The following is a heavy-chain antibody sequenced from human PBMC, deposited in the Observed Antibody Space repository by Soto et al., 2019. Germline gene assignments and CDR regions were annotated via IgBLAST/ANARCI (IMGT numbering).Heavy chain of an antibody. CDR3: ARHLNDWNFPFDY. V-gene: IGHV4-39*01. CDR1: GGSISSSSYY. CDR2: IYYSGST. Sequence: SETLSLTCTVSGGSISSSSYYWGWIRQPPGKGLEWIGSIYYSGSTYYNPSLKSRVTISVDTSKNQFSLKLSSVTAADTAVYYCARHLNDWNFPFDYWGQGTLVTVSS. D-gene: IGHD1-7*01. J-gene: IGHJ4*02.